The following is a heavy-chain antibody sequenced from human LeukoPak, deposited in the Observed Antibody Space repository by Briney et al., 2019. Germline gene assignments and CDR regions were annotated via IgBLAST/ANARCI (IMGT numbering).Heavy chain of an antibody. CDR1: GGSISSYY. CDR2: IGGSISTT. Sequence: QPSETLSLTCTVSGGSISSYYWSWIRQPPGKGLEWVSVIGGSISTTYYADSVKGRFTISRDTSKNTLFLQMNSLRAEDTAVYYCAQDGYGVADYWGQGTLVTVSS. V-gene: IGHV3-23*01. CDR3: AQDGYGVADY. J-gene: IGHJ4*02. D-gene: IGHD4-17*01.